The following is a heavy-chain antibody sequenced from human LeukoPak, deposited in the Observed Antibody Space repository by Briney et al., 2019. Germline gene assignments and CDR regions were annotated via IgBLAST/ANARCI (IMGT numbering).Heavy chain of an antibody. V-gene: IGHV4-31*03. CDR2: IYYSGST. CDR1: GGSISSGGYY. J-gene: IGHJ5*02. CDR3: ARVFVVVPAASIWFDP. Sequence: PSQTLSLTCTVSGGSISSGGYYWSWIRQHPGKGLEWIGYIYYSGSTNYNPSLKSRVTISVDTSKNQFSLKLSSVTAADTAVYYCARVFVVVPAASIWFDPWGQGTLVTVSS. D-gene: IGHD2-2*01.